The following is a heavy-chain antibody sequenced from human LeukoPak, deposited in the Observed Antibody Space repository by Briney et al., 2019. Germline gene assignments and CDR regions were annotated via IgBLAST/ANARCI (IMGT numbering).Heavy chain of an antibody. J-gene: IGHJ4*02. D-gene: IGHD6-13*01. Sequence: PSETLSLTCDVFDTSFSGYYWTWIRQSPGKGLEWLGEIYPGGSTNYNPSLKSRVAISVDTSRKRFSLNLTSATAADTAVYYCARLRPYGSSWYYFDSWGQGTPVTVSS. CDR2: IYPGGST. V-gene: IGHV4-34*01. CDR1: DTSFSGYY. CDR3: ARLRPYGSSWYYFDS.